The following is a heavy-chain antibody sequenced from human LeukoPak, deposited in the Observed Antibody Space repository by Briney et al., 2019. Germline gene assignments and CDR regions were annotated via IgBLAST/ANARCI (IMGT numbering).Heavy chain of an antibody. CDR3: ARGQELLWFGELPSY. D-gene: IGHD3-10*01. J-gene: IGHJ4*02. Sequence: ASVKVSCKASGYTFTGYYMHWVRQAPGQGLEWMGWINPNSGGTNYAQKFQGRVTMTRDTSISTAYMELTRLRSDDTAVYYCARGQELLWFGELPSYWGQGTLVTVSS. V-gene: IGHV1-2*02. CDR2: INPNSGGT. CDR1: GYTFTGYY.